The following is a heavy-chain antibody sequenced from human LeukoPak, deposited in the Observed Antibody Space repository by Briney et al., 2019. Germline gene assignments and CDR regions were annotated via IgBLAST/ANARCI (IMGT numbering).Heavy chain of an antibody. CDR3: AREPARREYYGMDV. V-gene: IGHV4-31*03. CDR1: GGSISSGGYY. Sequence: SETLSLTCTVSGGSISSGGYYWSWIRQHPGKGLEWIGYIYYSGSTYYNPSLKSRVTISVGTSKNQFSLKLSSVTAADTAVYYCAREPARREYYGMDVWGQGTTVTVSS. J-gene: IGHJ6*02. CDR2: IYYSGST.